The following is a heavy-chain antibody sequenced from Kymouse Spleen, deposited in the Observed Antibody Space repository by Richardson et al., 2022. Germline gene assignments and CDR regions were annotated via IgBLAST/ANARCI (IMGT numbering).Heavy chain of an antibody. J-gene: IGHJ4*02. D-gene: IGHD1-7*01. CDR2: IYYSGST. CDR3: AREGTYYFDY. CDR1: GGSISSYY. V-gene: IGHV4-59*01. Sequence: QVQLQESGPGLVKPSETLSLTCTVSGGSISSYYWSWIRQPPGKGLEWIGYIYYSGSTNYNPSLKSRVTISVDTSKNQFSLKLSSVTAADTAVYYCAREGTYYFDYWGQGTLVTVSS.